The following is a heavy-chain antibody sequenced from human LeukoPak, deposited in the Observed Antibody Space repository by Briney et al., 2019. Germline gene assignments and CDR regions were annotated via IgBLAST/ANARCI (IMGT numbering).Heavy chain of an antibody. CDR3: ATLRLYSSAPGGDYYYYMDV. Sequence: PSETLSLTCTVSGYSISSGYYWSWIRQPPGRGLEWFGEINHSGSTNYNPSLKSRVTISVDTSKNQFSLKLSSVTAADTAVYYCATLRLYSSAPGGDYYYYMDVWGKGTTVTVSS. D-gene: IGHD6-19*01. V-gene: IGHV4-38-2*02. CDR2: INHSGST. J-gene: IGHJ6*03. CDR1: GYSISSGYY.